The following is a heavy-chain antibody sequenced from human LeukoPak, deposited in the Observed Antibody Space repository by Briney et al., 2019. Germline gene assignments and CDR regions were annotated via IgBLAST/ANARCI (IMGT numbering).Heavy chain of an antibody. V-gene: IGHV1-8*03. Sequence: ASVKASCKASGYTFTSYDINWVRQATGQGLEWMGWMNPNSGNTGYAQKFQGRVTITRNTSISTAYMELSSLRSEDTAVYYCARGGLKRYCSGGSCYSEYVPDYWGQGTLVTVSS. CDR2: MNPNSGNT. J-gene: IGHJ4*02. CDR3: ARGGLKRYCSGGSCYSEYVPDY. CDR1: GYTFTSYD. D-gene: IGHD2-15*01.